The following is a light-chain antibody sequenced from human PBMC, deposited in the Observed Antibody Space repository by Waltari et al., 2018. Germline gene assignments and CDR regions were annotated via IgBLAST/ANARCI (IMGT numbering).Light chain of an antibody. CDR2: WAS. J-gene: IGKJ1*01. Sequence: DVVMTQSPDSLAVSLGERATINCKSTQRVSYSPDNKNYLAWFQQKPGQPPKLLIYWASTRESGVPDRFPGSGSGTDFTLTINSLQAEDVAVYYCQQYYIAPWTFGQGSKVEIK. V-gene: IGKV4-1*01. CDR3: QQYYIAPWT. CDR1: QRVSYSPDNKNY.